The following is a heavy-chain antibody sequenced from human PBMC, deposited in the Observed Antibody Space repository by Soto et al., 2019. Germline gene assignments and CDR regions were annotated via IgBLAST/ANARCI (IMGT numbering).Heavy chain of an antibody. CDR1: GGSIRTPDW. J-gene: IGHJ4*02. CDR3: ASRDPGTSVDY. D-gene: IGHD1-7*01. Sequence: PSETLSLTCTVSGGSIRTPDWWSWVRQTPEKGLEWIGEIYHSGTPNYNPSLKSRVSMSVDKSNNQFSLKVTSLTAADTAVYYCASRDPGTSVDYWGQGTLVTVSS. V-gene: IGHV4-4*02. CDR2: IYHSGTP.